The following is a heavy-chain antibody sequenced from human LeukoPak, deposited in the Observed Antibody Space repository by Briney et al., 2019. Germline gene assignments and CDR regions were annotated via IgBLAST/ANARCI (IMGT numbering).Heavy chain of an antibody. CDR3: ARDRSVGVLPAPPFDF. CDR1: GGSISNYY. J-gene: IGHJ4*02. D-gene: IGHD6-6*01. CDR2: IHHSGST. Sequence: SETLSLTCTVSGGSISNYYWSWIRQPPGKGLEWIGEIHHSGSTNYNPSLKSRVTISVDTSKNQFSLTLTSVTAADTAVYYCARDRSVGVLPAPPFDFWGQGTLVTVSS. V-gene: IGHV4-34*01.